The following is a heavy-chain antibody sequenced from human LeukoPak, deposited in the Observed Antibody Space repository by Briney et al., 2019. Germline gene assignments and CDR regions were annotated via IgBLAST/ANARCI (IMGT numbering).Heavy chain of an antibody. J-gene: IGHJ5*02. CDR3: ARGIYSGIYGRLDP. CDR1: GYTFTAWY. D-gene: IGHD3-10*01. CDR2: IDPNSGGT. Sequence: ASVKVSCKASGYTFTAWYIHWVRQAPGQGLEWMGWIDPNSGGTGYALKFQGRVTLTRDTSIRTAYMDLSSLRSDDTAVYYCARGIYSGIYGRLDPWGQGTLVTVSS. V-gene: IGHV1-2*02.